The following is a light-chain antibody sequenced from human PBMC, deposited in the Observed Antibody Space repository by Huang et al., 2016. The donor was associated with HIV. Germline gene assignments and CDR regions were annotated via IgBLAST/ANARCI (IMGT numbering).Light chain of an antibody. CDR3: QQSYGLPQT. CDR2: GAS. J-gene: IGKJ2*01. Sequence: DIQMTQSPSSLSASVGDRVTITCRAGQRISSYLNWYHQKPGKAPELLIYGASTLHAGVPSRFSGSGSGTHFTLTITPLQPEDSGIYYCQQSYGLPQTFGQGTKLEI. V-gene: IGKV1-39*01. CDR1: QRISSY.